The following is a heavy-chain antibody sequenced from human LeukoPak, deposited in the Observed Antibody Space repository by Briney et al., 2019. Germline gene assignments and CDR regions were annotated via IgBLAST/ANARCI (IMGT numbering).Heavy chain of an antibody. CDR3: ARMGGYSGYATH. CDR2: ILYSGTT. D-gene: IGHD5-12*01. V-gene: IGHV4-59*08. CDR1: GGSISSYY. Sequence: SETLSLTCTVSGGSISSYYWSWLRQPPGKGLEWIGYILYSGTTNSNPSLKSRVTISVDTSKNQISLKLSSVTAADTAVYYCARMGGYSGYATHWGQGTLVTVSS. J-gene: IGHJ4*02.